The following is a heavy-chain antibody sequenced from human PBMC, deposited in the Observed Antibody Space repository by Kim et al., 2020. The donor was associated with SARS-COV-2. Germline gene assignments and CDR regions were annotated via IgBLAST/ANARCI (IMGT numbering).Heavy chain of an antibody. V-gene: IGHV1-69*13. J-gene: IGHJ6*02. D-gene: IGHD3-10*01. CDR2: IIPIFGTA. CDR3: ARALYYYGSGSYLYYYGMDV. CDR1: GGTFSSYA. Sequence: SVKVSCKASGGTFSSYAISWVRQAPGQGLEWMGGIIPIFGTANYAQKFQGRVTITADESTSTAYMELSSLRSEDTAVYYCARALYYYGSGSYLYYYGMDVWGQGTTVTVSS.